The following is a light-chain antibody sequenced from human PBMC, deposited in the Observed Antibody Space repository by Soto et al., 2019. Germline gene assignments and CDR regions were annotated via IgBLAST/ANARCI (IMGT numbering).Light chain of an antibody. Sequence: ALQKTQSPSSLPASVGDRVTITCRASQDIRTELGWYQQKPGKAPKLLIYGATTLQSGVPSRFSGSGSGTDFTLTISCLQPEDFATYYCLQDYNYPRTFGQGTKVDIK. CDR3: LQDYNYPRT. CDR2: GAT. J-gene: IGKJ1*01. CDR1: QDIRTE. V-gene: IGKV1-6*01.